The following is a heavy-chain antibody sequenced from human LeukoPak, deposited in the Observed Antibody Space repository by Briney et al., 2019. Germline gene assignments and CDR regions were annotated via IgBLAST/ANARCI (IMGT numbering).Heavy chain of an antibody. V-gene: IGHV4-39*07. CDR2: IYYSGST. CDR3: ARGILGGYSYGYYFDY. D-gene: IGHD5-18*01. Sequence: SETLSLTCTVSGVSISSSNSYWGWIRQPPGKGLEWIGSIYYSGSTYYNPSLKSRVTISVDTSKNQFSLKLSSVTAADTAVYYCARGILGGYSYGYYFDYWGQGTLVTVSS. CDR1: GVSISSSNSY. J-gene: IGHJ4*02.